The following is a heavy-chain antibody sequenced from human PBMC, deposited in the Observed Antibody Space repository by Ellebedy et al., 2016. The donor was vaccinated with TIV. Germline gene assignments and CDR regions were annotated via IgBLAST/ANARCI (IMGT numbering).Heavy chain of an antibody. CDR3: VKSAVYCSGGDCSIY. Sequence: PGGSLRLSCSASGFTFSSYAMHWVRQAPGKGLEYVSAITSNGGSTYYADSVKGRFTISRDNSKNTLYLQMSSLGAEDTAVYYCVKSAVYCSGGDCSIYWGQGTLVTVSS. D-gene: IGHD2-15*01. J-gene: IGHJ4*02. V-gene: IGHV3-64D*06. CDR2: ITSNGGST. CDR1: GFTFSSYA.